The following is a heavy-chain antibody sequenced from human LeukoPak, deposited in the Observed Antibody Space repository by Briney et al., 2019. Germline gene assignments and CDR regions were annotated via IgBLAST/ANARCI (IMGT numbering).Heavy chain of an antibody. V-gene: IGHV4-4*07. D-gene: IGHD3-22*01. J-gene: IGHJ3*02. CDR3: ARVSYYDSSGYLDAFDI. CDR1: GGSISSYY. Sequence: PSETLSLTCTVSGGSISSYYWSWIRQPAGKGLEWIGRIYTGGSTNYNPSLKSRVTMSVDTSKNQFSLKLSSVTAADTAVYYCARVSYYDSSGYLDAFDIWGQGTMVTVSS. CDR2: IYTGGST.